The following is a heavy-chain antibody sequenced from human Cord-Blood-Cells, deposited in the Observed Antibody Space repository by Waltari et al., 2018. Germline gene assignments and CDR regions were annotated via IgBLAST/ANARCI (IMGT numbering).Heavy chain of an antibody. J-gene: IGHJ3*02. CDR3: ARDQGGDYDAFDI. CDR1: GYTFTSYA. D-gene: IGHD2-21*02. Sequence: QVQLVQSGAEVKKPGASVKVSCQASGYTFTSYAMHWVRQAPGQRLEWMGWINAGNGNTKYSQKFQGRVTLTRDTSASTAYMELSSLRSEDTAVYYCARDQGGDYDAFDIWGQGTMVTVSS. V-gene: IGHV1-3*01. CDR2: INAGNGNT.